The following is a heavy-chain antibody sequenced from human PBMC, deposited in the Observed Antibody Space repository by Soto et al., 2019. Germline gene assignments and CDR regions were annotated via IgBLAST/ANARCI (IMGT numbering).Heavy chain of an antibody. V-gene: IGHV3-7*01. Sequence: EVQLVESGGGLVLPGGSLRLSCAASGFTFSSLWMSWVRQAPGKGLEWVANIKPDGSDQYYVDSVKGRFTISRDNDRNSLYLQMNSLRGDDTAVYYCTRARGSYYFDFWGQGTMVT. J-gene: IGHJ4*02. CDR2: IKPDGSDQ. CDR1: GFTFSSLW. CDR3: TRARGSYYFDF. D-gene: IGHD3-10*01.